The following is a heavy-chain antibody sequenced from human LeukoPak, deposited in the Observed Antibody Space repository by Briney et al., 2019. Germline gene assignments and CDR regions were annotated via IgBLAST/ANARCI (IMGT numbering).Heavy chain of an antibody. V-gene: IGHV3-30*02. CDR2: IRYDGSNK. CDR3: AKDLGPYSSSSYYYMDV. Sequence: PGGSLRLSCAASGFTFSSYWMSWVRQAPGKGLEWVAFIRYDGSNKYYADSVKGRFTISRDNSKNTLYLQMNSLRAEDTAVYYCAKDLGPYSSSSYYYMDVWGKGTTVTVSS. D-gene: IGHD6-6*01. J-gene: IGHJ6*03. CDR1: GFTFSSYW.